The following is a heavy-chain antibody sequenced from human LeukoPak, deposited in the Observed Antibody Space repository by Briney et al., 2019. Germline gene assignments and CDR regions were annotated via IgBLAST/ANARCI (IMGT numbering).Heavy chain of an antibody. CDR1: GGSISSYY. D-gene: IGHD3-10*01. CDR3: ARRTWFSLGGAFVY. J-gene: IGHJ4*02. Sequence: PSETLSLTCTVSGGSISSYYWSWIRQPPGKGLEWIGYIYYSGSTNYKPSLKSRVTISVDTFKNQFSLKLSSVTAADTAVYYCARRTWFSLGGAFVYWGQGTLVTVSS. V-gene: IGHV4-59*12. CDR2: IYYSGST.